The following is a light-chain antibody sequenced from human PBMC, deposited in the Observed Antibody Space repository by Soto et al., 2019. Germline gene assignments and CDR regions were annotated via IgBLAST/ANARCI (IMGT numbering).Light chain of an antibody. J-gene: IGLJ1*01. CDR3: CSYAGSYTIYV. CDR2: DVS. Sequence: QSALTQPRSVSGSPGQSVTISCTGTTSDVGGYNYVSWYQQHPGKAPKLMIYDVSKRPSGVPDRFSGSKSGNTASLTISGVHAEDEADYYCCSYAGSYTIYVFGTGTKVTVL. V-gene: IGLV2-11*01. CDR1: TSDVGGYNY.